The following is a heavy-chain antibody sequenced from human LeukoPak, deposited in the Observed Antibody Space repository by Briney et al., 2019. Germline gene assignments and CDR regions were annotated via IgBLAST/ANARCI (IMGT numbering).Heavy chain of an antibody. CDR2: IYTSGST. CDR3: ARDLFTTGTTIFDLRWFDP. V-gene: IGHV4-4*07. CDR1: GGSISSYY. J-gene: IGHJ5*02. D-gene: IGHD1-7*01. Sequence: PSETLSLTCTVSGGSISSYYWSWIRQPAGKGLEWIGRIYTSGSTNYNPSLKSRVTMSVDTSKNQFSLTLSSVTAADTAVYYCARDLFTTGTTIFDLRWFDPWGQGTLVTVSS.